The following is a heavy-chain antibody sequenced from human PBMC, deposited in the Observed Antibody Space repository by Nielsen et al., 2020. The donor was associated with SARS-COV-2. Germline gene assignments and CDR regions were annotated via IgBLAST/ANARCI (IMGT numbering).Heavy chain of an antibody. D-gene: IGHD2-2*01. V-gene: IGHV4-31*03. Sequence: SETLSLTCTVSGGPISDDGYYWTWIRQHPGKGLEWVGYIVYRGKTYYNPSLKSRASMSVDTSKNQFSLMLSSVTAADTAVFYCARESEYRDRWKALDSWGHGTLVTVS. CDR2: IVYRGKT. CDR1: GGPISDDGYY. J-gene: IGHJ5*01. CDR3: ARESEYRDRWKALDS.